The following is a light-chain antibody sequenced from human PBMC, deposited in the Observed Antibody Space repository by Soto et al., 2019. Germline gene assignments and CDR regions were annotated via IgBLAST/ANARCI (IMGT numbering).Light chain of an antibody. V-gene: IGLV1-40*01. CDR2: GDN. Sequence: QSVLTQPPSVSGAPGQRVTISCTGSSSNIGAGYDVHWYQQLPGTAPKLLIYGDNNRPSGVPDRFSGSKSGTSASLAITGLQAEDEADYYCQSYDSSLSAWVFGGGTTPTVL. CDR3: QSYDSSLSAWV. CDR1: SSNIGAGYD. J-gene: IGLJ3*02.